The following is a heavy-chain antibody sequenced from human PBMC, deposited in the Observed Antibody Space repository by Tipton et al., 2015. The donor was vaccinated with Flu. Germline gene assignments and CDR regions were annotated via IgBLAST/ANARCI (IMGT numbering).Heavy chain of an antibody. J-gene: IGHJ4*02. CDR3: ARVTIGVVAAPGSYFGY. Sequence: TLSLTCTVSGGSISSSSYYWGWIRQPPGKGLEWIGSIYYRGSTHYNPSLKSRVTISVDTSKNQFFLKLSSVTAAVTAVYYCARVTIGVVAAPGSYFGYWGQGTLVTVSS. D-gene: IGHD2-21*01. CDR2: IYYRGST. V-gene: IGHV4-39*07. CDR1: GGSISSSSYY.